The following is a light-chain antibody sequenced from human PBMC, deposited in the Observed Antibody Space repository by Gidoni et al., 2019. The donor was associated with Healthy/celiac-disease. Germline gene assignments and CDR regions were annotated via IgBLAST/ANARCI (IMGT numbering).Light chain of an antibody. Sequence: EIVMTQPPATLSVSPGERATLSCRASQRVSSNLAWYQQKPCQAPRLLIYGTSTRATGIPARFSGSESGIECTLTFCSLQSEDLAVIYCQQYNNWPSGTFGQGTRLEIE. CDR1: QRVSSN. V-gene: IGKV3-15*01. J-gene: IGKJ5*01. CDR3: QQYNNWPSGT. CDR2: GTS.